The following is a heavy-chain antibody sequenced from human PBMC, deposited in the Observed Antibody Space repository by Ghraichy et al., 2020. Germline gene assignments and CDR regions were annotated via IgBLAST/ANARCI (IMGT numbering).Heavy chain of an antibody. J-gene: IGHJ4*02. CDR3: ARHESSGYYWMVGGFDY. Sequence: SETLSLTCTVSGGSISSSSYYWGWIRQPPGKGLEWIGSIYYSGSTYYNPSLKSRVTISVDTSKNQFSLKLSSVTAADTAVYYCARHESSGYYWMVGGFDYWGQGTLVTVSS. D-gene: IGHD3-22*01. V-gene: IGHV4-39*01. CDR1: GGSISSSSYY. CDR2: IYYSGST.